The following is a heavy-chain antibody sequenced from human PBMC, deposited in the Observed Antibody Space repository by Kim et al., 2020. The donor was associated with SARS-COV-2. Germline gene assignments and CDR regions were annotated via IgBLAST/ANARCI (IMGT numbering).Heavy chain of an antibody. Sequence: GESLKISCKGSGYSFSTEWIGWVRQVPGSGLEFMGVIYPDDADVRYSPSFQGQVTISADTSIRTAYVQWNSLKASDTATYFCARALSHYDFWSGYYKADGFDVWGQGTMVTGSS. J-gene: IGHJ3*01. CDR1: GYSFSTEW. CDR2: IYPDDADV. CDR3: ARALSHYDFWSGYYKADGFDV. D-gene: IGHD3-3*01. V-gene: IGHV5-51*01.